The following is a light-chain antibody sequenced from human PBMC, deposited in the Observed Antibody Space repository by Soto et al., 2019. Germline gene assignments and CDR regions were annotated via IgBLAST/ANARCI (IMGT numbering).Light chain of an antibody. CDR1: SSDIGGYDY. CDR3: SSYASSSTPYV. V-gene: IGLV2-14*03. J-gene: IGLJ1*01. CDR2: DVS. Sequence: QSGLTQPASVSGSPGQSITISCTRTSSDIGGYDYVSWYLHHPGKAPKLMIYDVSNRPSGVSNRFSGSKSGNTASLTISGLQAEDEADYYCSSYASSSTPYVFGTGTKLTVL.